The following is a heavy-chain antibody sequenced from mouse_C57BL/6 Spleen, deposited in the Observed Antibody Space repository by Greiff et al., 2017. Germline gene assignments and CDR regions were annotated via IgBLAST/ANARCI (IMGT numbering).Heavy chain of an antibody. J-gene: IGHJ4*01. CDR3: ARDEITTVVDRNAMDY. D-gene: IGHD1-1*01. V-gene: IGHV1-72*01. Sequence: QVQLQQPGSELVKPGASVKLSCKASGYTFTSYWMHWVKQRPGRGLAWIGRIDPNSGGTKYNEKFKSKATLTVDKPSSTAYMQLSSLTSEDAAVYYCARDEITTVVDRNAMDYWGKGTSVTVSS. CDR1: GYTFTSYW. CDR2: IDPNSGGT.